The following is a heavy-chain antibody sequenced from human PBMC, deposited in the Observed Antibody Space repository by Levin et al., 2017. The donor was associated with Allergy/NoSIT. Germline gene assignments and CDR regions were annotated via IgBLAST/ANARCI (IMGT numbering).Heavy chain of an antibody. CDR3: ARGGKQLVSKYYYYGMDV. D-gene: IGHD6-13*01. Sequence: SETLSLTCTVSGGSISSYYWSWIRQPPGKGLEWIGYIYYSGSTNYNPSLKSRVTISVDTPKNQFSLKLSSVTAADTAVYYCARGGKQLVSKYYYYGMDVWGQGTTVTVSS. J-gene: IGHJ6*02. CDR2: IYYSGST. CDR1: GGSISSYY. V-gene: IGHV4-59*08.